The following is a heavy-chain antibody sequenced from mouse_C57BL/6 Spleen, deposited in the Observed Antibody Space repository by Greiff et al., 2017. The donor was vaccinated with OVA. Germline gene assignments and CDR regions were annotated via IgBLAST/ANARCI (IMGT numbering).Heavy chain of an antibody. J-gene: IGHJ3*01. Sequence: EVKLMESGEGLVKPGGSLKLSCAASGFTFSSYAMSWVRQTPEKRLEWVAYISSGGDYIYYADTVKGRFTISRDNARNTLYLQMSSLKSEDTAMYYCTRGGYGNYVAYWGQGTLVTVSA. CDR3: TRGGYGNYVAY. V-gene: IGHV5-9-1*02. CDR2: ISSGGDYI. CDR1: GFTFSSYA. D-gene: IGHD2-1*01.